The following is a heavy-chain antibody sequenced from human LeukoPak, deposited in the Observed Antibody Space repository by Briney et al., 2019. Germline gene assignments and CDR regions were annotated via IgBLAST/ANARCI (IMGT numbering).Heavy chain of an antibody. CDR3: ARGRRTDYDILTGSFDY. CDR2: IYHSGST. Sequence: SETLSLTCTVSGGSISSSSYYWGWIRQPPGKGLEWTGEIYHSGSTNYNPSLKSRVTISVDKSKNQFSLKLSSVTAADTAVYYCARGRRTDYDILTGSFDYWGQGILVTVSS. D-gene: IGHD3-9*01. V-gene: IGHV4-39*07. CDR1: GGSISSSSYY. J-gene: IGHJ4*02.